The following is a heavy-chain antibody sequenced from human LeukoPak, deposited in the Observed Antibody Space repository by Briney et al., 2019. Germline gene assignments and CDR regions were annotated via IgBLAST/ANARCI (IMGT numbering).Heavy chain of an antibody. D-gene: IGHD6-19*01. Sequence: SETLSLTCTVSGGSISSGSYYWSWIRQPAGKGLKWIGRIYTSGSTNYNPSLKSRVTISVDTSKNQFSLKLSSVTAADTAVYYCARTPQWLYYFDYWGQGTLVTVSS. J-gene: IGHJ4*02. CDR3: ARTPQWLYYFDY. CDR2: IYTSGST. CDR1: GGSISSGSYY. V-gene: IGHV4-61*02.